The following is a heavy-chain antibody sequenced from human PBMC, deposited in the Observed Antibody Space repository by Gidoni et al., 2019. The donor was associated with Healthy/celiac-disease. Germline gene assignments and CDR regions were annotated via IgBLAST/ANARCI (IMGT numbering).Heavy chain of an antibody. J-gene: IGHJ3*02. Sequence: QAPGKGLEWVGFIRSKAYGGTTEYAASVKGRFTISRDDSKSIAYLQMNSLKTEDTAVYYCTRSHYYGSGSYRDAFDIWGQGTMVTVSS. V-gene: IGHV3-49*02. CDR3: TRSHYYGSGSYRDAFDI. D-gene: IGHD3-10*01. CDR2: IRSKAYGGTT.